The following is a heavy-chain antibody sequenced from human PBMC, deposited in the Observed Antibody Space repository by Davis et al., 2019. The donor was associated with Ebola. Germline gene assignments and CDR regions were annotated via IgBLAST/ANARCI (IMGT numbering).Heavy chain of an antibody. V-gene: IGHV4-34*01. CDR1: GGSFSGYY. CDR2: INHSGST. J-gene: IGHJ3*02. D-gene: IGHD5-24*01. CDR3: ARARWLQPDAFDI. Sequence: PSETLSLTCAVYGGSFSGYYWSWIRQPPGKGLEWIGEINHSGSTNYNPSLKSRVTISVDTSKNQFSLKLSSVTAADTAVYYCARARWLQPDAFDIWGQGTMVTVSS.